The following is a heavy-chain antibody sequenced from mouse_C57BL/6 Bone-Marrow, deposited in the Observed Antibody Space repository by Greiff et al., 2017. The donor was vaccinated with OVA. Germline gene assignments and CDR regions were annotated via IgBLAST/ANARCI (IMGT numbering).Heavy chain of an antibody. Sequence: EVLLLESGGGLVQPGGSLSLSCAASGFAFTDYYMSWVRQPPGKALEWFGFIRHKASGSTSKYSASVKGRFTISRDKSQSILYLQMNALRAEDSAIYCCARYLMVTTDAMDYWGQGTAVTVSA. D-gene: IGHD2-2*01. V-gene: IGHV7-3*01. J-gene: IGHJ4*01. CDR2: IRHKASGSTS. CDR1: GFAFTDYY. CDR3: ARYLMVTTDAMDY.